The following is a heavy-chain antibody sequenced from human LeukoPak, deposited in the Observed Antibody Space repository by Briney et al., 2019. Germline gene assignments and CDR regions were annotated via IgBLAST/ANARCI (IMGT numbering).Heavy chain of an antibody. Sequence: SETLSLTCTVSGGSISSYYWSWIRQPAGKGLEWIGRIYTSGSTNYNPSLKSRVTISVDTSKNQFSLKLSSVTAADTAVYYCARAGSHVLRFLEWSLDYWGQGTLVTVSS. CDR3: ARAGSHVLRFLEWSLDY. CDR1: GGSISSYY. D-gene: IGHD3-3*01. CDR2: IYTSGST. J-gene: IGHJ4*02. V-gene: IGHV4-4*07.